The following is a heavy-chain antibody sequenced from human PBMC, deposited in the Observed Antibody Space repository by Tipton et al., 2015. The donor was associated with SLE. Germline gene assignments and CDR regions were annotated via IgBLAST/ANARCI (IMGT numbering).Heavy chain of an antibody. CDR1: GGSISSDY. D-gene: IGHD5-18*01. CDR2: IFYTGST. J-gene: IGHJ6*02. Sequence: TLSLTCTVSGGSISSDYWTWIRQPPGKGLEWIGSIFYTGSTTYNPSLKSRLTMSVDTPKNQFSLKLTSVTAADTAVYYCARISVDTTMAQRVDNGMDVWGQGTTVTVSS. CDR3: ARISVDTTMAQRVDNGMDV. V-gene: IGHV4-59*01.